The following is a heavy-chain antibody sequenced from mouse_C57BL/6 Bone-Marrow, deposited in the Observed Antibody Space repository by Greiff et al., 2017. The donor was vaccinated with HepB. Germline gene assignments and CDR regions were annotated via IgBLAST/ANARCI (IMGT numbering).Heavy chain of an antibody. D-gene: IGHD1-1*02. Sequence: EVQLVESGPGLVKPSQSLSLTCSVTGYSITSGYYWNWIRQFPGNKLEWMGYISYDGSNNYNPSLKNRISITRDTSKHQFFLKLNSVTTEDTATYYCAGGSVDYWGQGTTLTVSS. J-gene: IGHJ2*01. CDR1: GYSITSGYY. CDR3: AGGSVDY. CDR2: ISYDGSN. V-gene: IGHV3-6*01.